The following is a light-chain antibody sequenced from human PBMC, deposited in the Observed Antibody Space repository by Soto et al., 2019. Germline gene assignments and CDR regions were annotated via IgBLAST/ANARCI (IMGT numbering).Light chain of an antibody. V-gene: IGLV2-14*01. J-gene: IGLJ1*01. CDR1: SSDVGGYNS. CDR3: SSFTSSITYV. CDR2: DVT. Sequence: QSGLTQPASVSGSPGQSITISCTGTSSDVGGYNSVSWYRQDPGKAPKLMIYDVTNRPSGVSNRFSGSKSGNTASLTISGLQAEDEADYYCSSFTSSITYVFGTGTQLTVL.